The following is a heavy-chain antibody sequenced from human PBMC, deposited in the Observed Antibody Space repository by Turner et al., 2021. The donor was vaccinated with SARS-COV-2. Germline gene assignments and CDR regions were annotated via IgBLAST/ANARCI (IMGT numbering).Heavy chain of an antibody. V-gene: IGHV1-18*01. D-gene: IGHD3-10*01. CDR2: ISTFNGNT. J-gene: IGHJ3*02. CDR1: GYTFTNYG. CDR3: ARDNRGSDTYYKAFDM. Sequence: QVQLVQSGAEVKKPGASMKVSCKASGYTFTNYGISWVRQAPGQGLEWMGWISTFNGNTDYAQKVQGRVTMTTDTSTSTAYMELRSLSSDDTALYYCARDNRGSDTYYKAFDMRGQGTMVTVSS.